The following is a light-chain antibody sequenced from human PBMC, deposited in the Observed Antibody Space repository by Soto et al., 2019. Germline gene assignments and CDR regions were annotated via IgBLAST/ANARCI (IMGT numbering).Light chain of an antibody. CDR2: GAS. V-gene: IGKV3-20*01. CDR1: QSVSSSY. CDR3: HQYGSSPRT. J-gene: IGKJ1*01. Sequence: EIVLTQSPGTLSLSPGERATLSCRPSQSVSSSYLAWYQQKPGQAPRLLIYGASSRATGIPDRFSGSGSGTDFTLIIARLEPEDFAVYYCHQYGSSPRTFGHGTKVEIK.